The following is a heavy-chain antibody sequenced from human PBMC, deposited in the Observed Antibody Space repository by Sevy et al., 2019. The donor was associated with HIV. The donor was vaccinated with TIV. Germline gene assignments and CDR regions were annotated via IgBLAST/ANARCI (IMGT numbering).Heavy chain of an antibody. Sequence: GGSLRLSCAASGFTFSNAWMSWVRQAPGKGREWVGRIKSKTDGGPTDYAAPVKGRFTISRDDSKNTLYLQMNSLKTEDTAVYYCTTAGGEWWFDPWGQGTLVTVSS. CDR3: TTAGGEWWFDP. CDR2: IKSKTDGGPT. V-gene: IGHV3-15*01. CDR1: GFTFSNAW. J-gene: IGHJ5*02. D-gene: IGHD3-10*01.